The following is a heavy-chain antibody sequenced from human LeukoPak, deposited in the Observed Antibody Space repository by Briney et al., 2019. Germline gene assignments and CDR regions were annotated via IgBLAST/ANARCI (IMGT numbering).Heavy chain of an antibody. D-gene: IGHD6-13*01. V-gene: IGHV3-21*01. Sequence: GGSLRLSCAASGFTFSSYSMNWVRQAPGKGLEWVSSISSSSSYIYYADSVKGRFTISRDNAKNSLYLQMNSLRAEDTAVYYCARGSSWYYFDYWGQGTLVTVSS. CDR3: ARGSSWYYFDY. CDR2: ISSSSSYI. J-gene: IGHJ4*02. CDR1: GFTFSSYS.